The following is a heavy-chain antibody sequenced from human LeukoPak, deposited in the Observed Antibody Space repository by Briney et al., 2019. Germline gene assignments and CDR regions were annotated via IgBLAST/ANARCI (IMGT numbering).Heavy chain of an antibody. CDR1: GRPISSGGYY. CDR3: ARAALYGGNSGLDY. D-gene: IGHD4-23*01. Sequence: PSQTLSLTRTVSGRPISSGGYYWSWIRQHPGKGLEWIGYIYYSGSTYNNPSLKSRVTISVDTSKNQFSLKLSSVTAADTAVYYCARAALYGGNSGLDYWGQGTLVTASS. J-gene: IGHJ4*02. V-gene: IGHV4-31*03. CDR2: IYYSGST.